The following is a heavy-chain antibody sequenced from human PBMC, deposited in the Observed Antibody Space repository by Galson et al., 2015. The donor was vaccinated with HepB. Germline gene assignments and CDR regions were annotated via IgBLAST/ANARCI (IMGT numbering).Heavy chain of an antibody. V-gene: IGHV3-48*03. Sequence: SLRLSCAASGFTFSSYEMNWVRQAPGKGLEWVSYISSSGSTIYYADSVKGRFTISRDNAKNSLYLQMNSLRAEDTAVYYCARDHGVAAAEACWGQGTLVTVSS. D-gene: IGHD6-13*01. CDR3: ARDHGVAAAEAC. CDR2: ISSSGSTI. J-gene: IGHJ4*02. CDR1: GFTFSSYE.